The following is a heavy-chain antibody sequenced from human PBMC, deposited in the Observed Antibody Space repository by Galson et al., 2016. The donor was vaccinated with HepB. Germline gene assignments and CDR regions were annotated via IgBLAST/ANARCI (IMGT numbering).Heavy chain of an antibody. Sequence: SVKVSCKAPGYTFTNYAMHWVRQAPGQRLEWMGWINPGNGDTKYSQKFPGRVTISRDTSASTAYMELRSLISEDTAVYYCAREGSYYTLDYWGQGTLVTVSS. CDR3: AREGSYYTLDY. D-gene: IGHD1-26*01. CDR1: GYTFTNYA. J-gene: IGHJ4*02. CDR2: INPGNGDT. V-gene: IGHV1-3*01.